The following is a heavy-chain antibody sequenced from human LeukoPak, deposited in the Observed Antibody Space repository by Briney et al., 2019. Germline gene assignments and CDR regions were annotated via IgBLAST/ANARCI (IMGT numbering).Heavy chain of an antibody. Sequence: SETLSLTCAVSGGSISSSNWWSWVRQPPGKGLEWIGEIYHSGSTNYNPSLKSRVTISVDKSKNQFSLKLSSVTAADTAVYYCARDSTIAAAGHDAFDIWGQGTMVTVSS. CDR1: GGSISSSNW. J-gene: IGHJ3*02. CDR3: ARDSTIAAAGHDAFDI. CDR2: IYHSGST. D-gene: IGHD6-13*01. V-gene: IGHV4-4*02.